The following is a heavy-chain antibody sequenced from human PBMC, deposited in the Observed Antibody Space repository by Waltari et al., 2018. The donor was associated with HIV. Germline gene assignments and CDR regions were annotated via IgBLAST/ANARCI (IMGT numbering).Heavy chain of an antibody. D-gene: IGHD1-26*01. V-gene: IGHV3-23*01. CDR3: AKDSMGAIDVEDYFDF. Sequence: EVQLLESGGGLVQPGGSLRLSLAPSGLIFSHYDMSRVRQAPGKGLELVSTIRSIGETTYYADSVKGRFTTTRANSKDTLYLQMNSLRAEDTAVYYCAKDSMGAIDVEDYFDFWGQGTLVTVSS. J-gene: IGHJ4*02. CDR1: GLIFSHYD. CDR2: IRSIGETT.